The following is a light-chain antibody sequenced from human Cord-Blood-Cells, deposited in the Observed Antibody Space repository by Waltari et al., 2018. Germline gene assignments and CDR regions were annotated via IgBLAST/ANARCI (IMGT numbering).Light chain of an antibody. Sequence: DIQMTQSPSSLSASVGDRVTITCRASQSISSYLNWYQQKPGKAPKLLIYAASSLQSGVPSRFNGSGSGTDFTLTINSLQPEDFATYYCQQSYSTFGQGTKVEIK. V-gene: IGKV1-39*01. CDR1: QSISSY. CDR3: QQSYST. J-gene: IGKJ1*01. CDR2: AAS.